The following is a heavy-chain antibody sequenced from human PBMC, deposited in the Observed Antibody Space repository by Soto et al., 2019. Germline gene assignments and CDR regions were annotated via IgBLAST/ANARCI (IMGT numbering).Heavy chain of an antibody. J-gene: IGHJ1*01. CDR1: GFTFSSYG. Sequence: QVQLVESGGGVVQPGRSLRLSCAASGFTFSSYGMHWVRQAPGKGLEWVALISFDGSNTYYADSVKGRFNISRDNSQHPWYLQLHGLRAEDTSPNYGGAGQFFSGYWRQGALVTVSS. CDR2: ISFDGSNT. CDR3: GAGQFFSGY. V-gene: IGHV3-30*03. D-gene: IGHD5-12*01.